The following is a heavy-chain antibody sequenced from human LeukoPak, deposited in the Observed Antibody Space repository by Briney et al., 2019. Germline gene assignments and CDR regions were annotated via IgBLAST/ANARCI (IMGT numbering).Heavy chain of an antibody. CDR1: GGSISSYY. CDR2: IYTSGST. D-gene: IGHD6-13*01. Sequence: SETLSLTCTVSGGSISSYYWSWIRQPPGKGLEWFGYIYTSGSTNYNPSLKSRVTISVDTSKNQFSLKLSSVTAADTAVYYCARGRRSSWSSFDYWGQGTLVTVSS. V-gene: IGHV4-4*09. CDR3: ARGRRSSWSSFDY. J-gene: IGHJ4*02.